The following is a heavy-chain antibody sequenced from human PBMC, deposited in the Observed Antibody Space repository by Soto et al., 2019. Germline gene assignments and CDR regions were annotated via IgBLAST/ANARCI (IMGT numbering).Heavy chain of an antibody. J-gene: IGHJ4*02. Sequence: EVQLLESGGGLVQPGGSLRLSCAASGFTFSSYAMSWVRQAPGKGLEWVSAISGSGGSTYYADSVKGRFTISRDNSKNTLYLQMNSLRAEDTAVYYCAKWVQYSSPIVHPRSYFDYWGQGTLVTVSS. CDR3: AKWVQYSSPIVHPRSYFDY. CDR2: ISGSGGST. CDR1: GFTFSSYA. V-gene: IGHV3-23*01. D-gene: IGHD6-6*01.